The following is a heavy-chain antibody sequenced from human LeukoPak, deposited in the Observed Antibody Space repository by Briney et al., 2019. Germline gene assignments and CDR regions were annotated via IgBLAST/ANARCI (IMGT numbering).Heavy chain of an antibody. CDR2: ISYDGSNK. D-gene: IGHD6-6*01. Sequence: GGSLRLSCAASGFTFSSYGTHWVRQAPGKGLEWVAVISYDGSNKYYADSVKGRFTISRDNSKNTLYLQMNSLRAEDTAVYYCAKSPHTIAARLFDYWGQGTLVTVSS. CDR3: AKSPHTIAARLFDY. J-gene: IGHJ4*02. V-gene: IGHV3-30*18. CDR1: GFTFSSYG.